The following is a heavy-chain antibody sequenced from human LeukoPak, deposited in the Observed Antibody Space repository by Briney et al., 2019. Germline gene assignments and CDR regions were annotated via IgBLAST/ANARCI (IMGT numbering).Heavy chain of an antibody. CDR1: GGSISSYY. Sequence: SETLSLTCTVSGGSISSYYWSWIRQPAGKGLEWIGRIYTSGSTNYNPSLKSRVTMSVDTSKNQFSLKLSSVTAADTAVYYCARDRYYYYGSGSYYLFDYWGQGTLVTVSS. V-gene: IGHV4-4*07. D-gene: IGHD3-10*01. CDR3: ARDRYYYYGSGSYYLFDY. J-gene: IGHJ4*02. CDR2: IYTSGST.